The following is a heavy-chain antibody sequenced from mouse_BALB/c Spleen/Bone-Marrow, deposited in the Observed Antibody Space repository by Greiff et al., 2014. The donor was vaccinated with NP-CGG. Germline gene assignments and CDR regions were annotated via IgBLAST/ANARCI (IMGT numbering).Heavy chain of an antibody. Sequence: VKLVESGAEVVKPGASVKVSCKASGCTFTNYWMQWVKQRPGQGLEWIGETEPSDSYTNYNQDFKGKATLTVDKSSSTAYMQLSSLTSEDSAVYYCARGRTTVVSDYWGQGTSLTVSS. V-gene: IGHV1-69*02. CDR3: ARGRTTVVSDY. D-gene: IGHD1-1*01. J-gene: IGHJ2*02. CDR1: GCTFTNYW. CDR2: TEPSDSYT.